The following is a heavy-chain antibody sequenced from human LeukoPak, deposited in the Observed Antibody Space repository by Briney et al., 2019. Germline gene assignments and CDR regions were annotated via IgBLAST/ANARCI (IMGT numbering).Heavy chain of an antibody. CDR3: ARIFSAAGTNNWFDP. CDR1: GYTFTGYY. D-gene: IGHD6-13*01. CDR2: INPNSGGT. J-gene: IGHJ5*02. Sequence: ASVKVSCKASGYTFTGYYMHWVRQAPGQGLEWMGWINPNSGGTNYAQKFQGRVTMTRDTSISTAYMELSRLRSDDTAVYYRARIFSAAGTNNWFDPWGQGTLVTVSS. V-gene: IGHV1-2*02.